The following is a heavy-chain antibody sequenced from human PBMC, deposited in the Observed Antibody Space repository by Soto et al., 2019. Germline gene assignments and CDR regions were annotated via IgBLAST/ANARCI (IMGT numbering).Heavy chain of an antibody. CDR3: ARGRPQAH. V-gene: IGHV3-7*04. Sequence: EVQLVESGGGLVQPGGSLRLSCAASGFTFSAYWMSWVRQAPGKGLEWVANINQDGSLKYYVDSVKGRFTISRDNAKKSFYVQMNRLRAEDTAGYYCARGRPQAHWGQGTLVTVSS. CDR1: GFTFSAYW. CDR2: INQDGSLK. J-gene: IGHJ4*02.